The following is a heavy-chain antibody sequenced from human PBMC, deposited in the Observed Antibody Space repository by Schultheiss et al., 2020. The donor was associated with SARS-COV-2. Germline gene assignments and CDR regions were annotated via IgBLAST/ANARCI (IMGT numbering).Heavy chain of an antibody. CDR1: GGSISSSNW. D-gene: IGHD3-22*01. Sequence: SETLSLTCAVSGGSISSSNWWSWVRQPPGKGLEWIGEIYHSGSTNYNPSLKSRVTISVDTSKNQFSLRLSSVTAADTAVYFCARDSSGYLGGWGQGTLVTVSS. CDR2: IYHSGST. J-gene: IGHJ4*02. V-gene: IGHV4-4*02. CDR3: ARDSSGYLGG.